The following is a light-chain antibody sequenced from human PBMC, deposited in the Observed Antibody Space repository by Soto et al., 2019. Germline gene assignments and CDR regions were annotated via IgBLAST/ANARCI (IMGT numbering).Light chain of an antibody. CDR2: GAS. CDR1: QSVSSSY. Sequence: ETVLTQSPGTLSLSPGEGATLSCRASQSVSSSYLAWYQQKPGQTPRLLIYGASNRATGIPDRFSGSGSGTDFTLPISRLEPEDFAVYYCQQYVPSPPSWTFGQGTKVEIK. CDR3: QQYVPSPPSWT. V-gene: IGKV3-20*01. J-gene: IGKJ1*01.